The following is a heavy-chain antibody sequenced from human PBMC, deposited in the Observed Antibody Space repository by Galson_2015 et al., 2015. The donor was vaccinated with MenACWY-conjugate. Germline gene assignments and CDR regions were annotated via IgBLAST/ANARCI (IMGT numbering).Heavy chain of an antibody. CDR3: ATDYGDYDWRFDY. J-gene: IGHJ4*02. CDR1: GDSVSSNSAA. V-gene: IGHV6-1*01. Sequence: CAISGDSVSSNSAAWSWIRQSPSRGLEWLGRTYYRSKWYNDYAVSVESRITINPDTSKNQFSLQLNSVTPEDTAVYYCATDYGDYDWRFDYWGQGTLGTVSS. CDR2: TYYRSKWYN. D-gene: IGHD4-17*01.